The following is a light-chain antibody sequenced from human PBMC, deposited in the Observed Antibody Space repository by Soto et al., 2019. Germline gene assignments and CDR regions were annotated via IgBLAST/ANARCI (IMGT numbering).Light chain of an antibody. CDR3: QQYNSYSHT. CDR1: QSIGSW. Sequence: DIQMTQSPSTLSAAVGDRVTITCRASQSIGSWLAWYQQKPGKAPNLLIYKASSLESGVPSRFSGSGSGTEFTLTISSLQPDDFATYYCQQYNSYSHTFGQGTKLEI. CDR2: KAS. J-gene: IGKJ2*01. V-gene: IGKV1-5*03.